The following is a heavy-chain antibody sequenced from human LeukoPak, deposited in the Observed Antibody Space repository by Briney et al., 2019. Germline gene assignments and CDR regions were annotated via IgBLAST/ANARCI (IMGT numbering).Heavy chain of an antibody. CDR3: ARGFRSTRTIDY. CDR2: ITNDGSST. J-gene: IGHJ4*02. V-gene: IGHV3-74*01. D-gene: IGHD3-10*01. CDR1: GLTFSSHW. Sequence: GGSLRLSCAASGLTFSSHWMHWVRQAPGKGLVWVSRITNDGSSTTYADSVKGRFTISRDNAKNMLYLQVNSLRAEDTALYYCARGFRSTRTIDYWGEGTLITVSS.